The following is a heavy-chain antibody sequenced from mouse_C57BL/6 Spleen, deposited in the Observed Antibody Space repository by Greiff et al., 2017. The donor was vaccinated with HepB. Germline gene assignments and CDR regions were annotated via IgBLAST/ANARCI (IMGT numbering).Heavy chain of an antibody. J-gene: IGHJ1*03. CDR2: INPNYGTT. CDR1: GYSFTDYN. Sequence: VQLQQSGPELVKPGASVKISCKASGYSFTDYNMNWVKQSNGKSLEWIGVINPNYGTTSYNQKFKGKATLTVDQSSSTAYMQLNSLTSEDSAVYYCAREGVYGSSVYWYFDVWGTGTTVTVSS. D-gene: IGHD1-1*01. CDR3: AREGVYGSSVYWYFDV. V-gene: IGHV1-39*01.